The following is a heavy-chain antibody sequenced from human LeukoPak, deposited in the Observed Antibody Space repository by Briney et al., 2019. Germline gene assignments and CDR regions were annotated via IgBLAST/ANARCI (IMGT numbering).Heavy chain of an antibody. CDR1: GFTFSSYG. Sequence: PGGSLRLSCAAAGFTFSSYGMHWVRQGPGKGLEWVAFIRDDGSNKYYADSVKGRFTISRDNSKNTLYLQMNSLRSEDTAVYYCARVPPSVGEATSEYFQDWGQGTLVTVSS. D-gene: IGHD1-26*01. J-gene: IGHJ1*01. CDR2: IRDDGSNK. CDR3: ARVPPSVGEATSEYFQD. V-gene: IGHV3-30*02.